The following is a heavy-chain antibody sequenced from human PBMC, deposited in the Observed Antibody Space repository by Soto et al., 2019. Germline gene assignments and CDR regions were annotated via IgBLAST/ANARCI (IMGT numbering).Heavy chain of an antibody. CDR3: ARDSPGRLRLGELVPSGYYGMDV. V-gene: IGHV3-33*01. CDR1: GFTFSSYG. Sequence: GGSLRLSCAASGFTFSSYGMHWVRQAPGKGLEWVAVIWYDGSNKYYADSVKGRFTISRDNSKNTLYLQMNSLRAEDTAVYYCARDSPGRLRLGELVPSGYYGMDVWGQGTTVTVSS. J-gene: IGHJ6*02. CDR2: IWYDGSNK. D-gene: IGHD3-16*01.